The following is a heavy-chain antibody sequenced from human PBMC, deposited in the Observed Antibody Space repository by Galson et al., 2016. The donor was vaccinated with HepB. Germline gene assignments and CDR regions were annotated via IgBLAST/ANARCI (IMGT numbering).Heavy chain of an antibody. V-gene: IGHV1-69*13. CDR2: IIPIFGTA. CDR3: ARDHYDFWSGSIPFGY. J-gene: IGHJ4*02. CDR1: GGTFSSYA. Sequence: SVKVSCKASGGTFSSYAISWVRQAPGQGLEWMGGIIPIFGTANYAQKFQGRVTITADESTSTAYMELSSLRSEDTAVYYCARDHYDFWSGSIPFGYWGQGTLVTVPS. D-gene: IGHD3-3*01.